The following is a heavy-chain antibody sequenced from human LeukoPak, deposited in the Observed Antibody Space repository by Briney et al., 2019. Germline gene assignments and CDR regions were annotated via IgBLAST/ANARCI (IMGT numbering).Heavy chain of an antibody. V-gene: IGHV1-18*04. J-gene: IGHJ4*02. CDR1: GYTFTSYG. Sequence: ASVKVSCKASGYTFTSYGISWVRQAPGQGLEWMGWISAYNGNTYYAQKLQGRVTMTTDTSTSTAYMELRSLRSDDTAVYYCARVLCSGGSCPADYWGQGTLVTVSS. CDR2: ISAYNGNT. CDR3: ARVLCSGGSCPADY. D-gene: IGHD2-15*01.